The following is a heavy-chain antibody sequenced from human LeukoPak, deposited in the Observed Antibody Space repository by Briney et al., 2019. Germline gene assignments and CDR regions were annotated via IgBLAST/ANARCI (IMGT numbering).Heavy chain of an antibody. D-gene: IGHD4-17*01. CDR3: ARGGATTVTTSYYFDY. CDR1: GFTFSSYA. CDR2: ISYDGSNK. V-gene: IGHV3-30-3*01. Sequence: PGRSLRLSCAASGFTFSSYAMHWVRQAPGKGLEWVAVISYDGSNKYYADSVKGRFTISRDNSKNTLYLQMNSLGAEDTAVYYCARGGATTVTTSYYFDYWGQGTLVTVSS. J-gene: IGHJ4*02.